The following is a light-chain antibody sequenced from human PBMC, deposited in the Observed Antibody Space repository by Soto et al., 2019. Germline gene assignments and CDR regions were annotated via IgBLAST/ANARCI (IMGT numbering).Light chain of an antibody. J-gene: IGLJ1*01. V-gene: IGLV2-14*01. CDR1: SSDVGGYDY. Sequence: SVLTQPASVWGSPGHSITISCTGTSSDVGGYDYDSWYQQHPGKAPKLMIYDVTNRPSGVSNRFSGSKSGNTASLTISVLHSEHKAAYYLPFCSSINTYVFRTMNKVPVL. CDR3: PFCSSINTYV. CDR2: DVT.